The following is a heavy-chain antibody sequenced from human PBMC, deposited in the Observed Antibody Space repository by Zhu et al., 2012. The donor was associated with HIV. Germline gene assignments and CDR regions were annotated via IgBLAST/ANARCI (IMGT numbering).Heavy chain of an antibody. J-gene: IGHJ5*02. CDR1: GYSISSGYY. V-gene: IGHV4-38-2*01. D-gene: IGHD2-15*01. CDR2: IYHSGST. Sequence: QVQLQESGPGLVKPSETLSLTCAVSGYSISSGYYWGWIRQPPGKGLEWIGNIYHSGSTYYNPSLKSRVTISVDTSKNQFSLKLSSVSAADTAVYYCARPYCSGGSCYSSSSWFTPWGQGTLVTVSS. CDR3: ARPYCSGGSCYSSSSWFTP.